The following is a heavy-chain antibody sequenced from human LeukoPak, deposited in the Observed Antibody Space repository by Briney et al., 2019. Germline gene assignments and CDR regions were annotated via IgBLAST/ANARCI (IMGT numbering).Heavy chain of an antibody. CDR1: GGTFSSYA. J-gene: IGHJ4*02. D-gene: IGHD3-3*01. V-gene: IGHV1-2*02. CDR2: INPNSGGT. Sequence: EASVKVSCKASGGTFSSYAISWVRQAPGQGLEWMGWINPNSGGTNYAQKFQGRVTMTRDTSISTAYMELSRLRSDDTAVYYCARGPYTIFGPFDYWGQGTLVTVSS. CDR3: ARGPYTIFGPFDY.